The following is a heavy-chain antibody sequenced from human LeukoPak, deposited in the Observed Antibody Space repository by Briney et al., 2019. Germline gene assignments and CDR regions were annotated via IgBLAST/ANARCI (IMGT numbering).Heavy chain of an antibody. CDR2: VSYSGGT. CDR1: GGSISSYY. Sequence: SETLSLTCTVSGGSISSYYWSWIRQPPGNGLEWIGSVSYSGGTYYNPSLRSRVTISRDTSKNQFSLNLNSVTAADTAVYYCARVRTGSLFDYWGQGTLVTVSS. V-gene: IGHV4-59*12. J-gene: IGHJ4*02. CDR3: ARVRTGSLFDY. D-gene: IGHD1-26*01.